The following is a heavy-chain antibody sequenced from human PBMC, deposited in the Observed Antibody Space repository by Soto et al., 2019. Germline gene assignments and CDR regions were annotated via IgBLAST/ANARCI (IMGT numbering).Heavy chain of an antibody. CDR2: IYYSGST. V-gene: IGHV4-31*03. CDR3: ARVGYSYGSVCDY. Sequence: QVQLQESGPGLVKPSQTLSLTCTVSGGSISSGGYYWSWIRQHPGKGLEWIGYIYYSGSTYYNPSLMSRVTISVDTSKNQFSLKLSSVTASDTAVYYCARVGYSYGSVCDYWGQGTLVTVSS. CDR1: GGSISSGGYY. J-gene: IGHJ4*02. D-gene: IGHD5-18*01.